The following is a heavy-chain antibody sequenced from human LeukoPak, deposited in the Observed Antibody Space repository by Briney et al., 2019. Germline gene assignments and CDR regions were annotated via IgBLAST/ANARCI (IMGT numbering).Heavy chain of an antibody. D-gene: IGHD5-24*01. CDR3: ARDQATRGPPLGGDYYYYGMDV. J-gene: IGHJ6*02. Sequence: GGSLRLSCGASGFIFSTYWMSWIRQAPGKGLEWVSYISSSGSTIYYADSVKGRFTISRDNAKNSLYLQMNSLRAEDTAVYYCARDQATRGPPLGGDYYYYGMDVWGQGTTVTVSS. CDR2: ISSSGSTI. V-gene: IGHV3-11*01. CDR1: GFIFSTYW.